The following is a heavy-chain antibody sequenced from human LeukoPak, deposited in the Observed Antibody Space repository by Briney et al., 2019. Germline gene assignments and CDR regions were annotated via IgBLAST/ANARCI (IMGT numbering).Heavy chain of an antibody. J-gene: IGHJ4*02. Sequence: GGSLRLSCAASGFTFSSYAMSWVRQAPGKGLEWVSAISGSGGSTYYADSVKGRFTISRDNSKNTLDLQMNSLRAEDTAVYYCAKGKDIVVVPAAIGFDYWGQGTLVTVSS. CDR3: AKGKDIVVVPAAIGFDY. CDR1: GFTFSSYA. CDR2: ISGSGGST. V-gene: IGHV3-23*01. D-gene: IGHD2-2*02.